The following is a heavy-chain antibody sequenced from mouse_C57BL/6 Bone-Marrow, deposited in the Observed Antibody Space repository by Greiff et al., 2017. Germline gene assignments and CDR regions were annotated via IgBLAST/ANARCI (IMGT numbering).Heavy chain of an antibody. V-gene: IGHV5-9-1*02. J-gene: IGHJ3*01. CDR2: ISSGGDYI. CDR3: TRLPNTSWFAD. Sequence: EVKLVESGEGLVKPGGSLKLSCAASGFTFSSYAMSWVRQTPEKRLEWVAYISSGGDYIYYADTVKGRFTISRDNARNTLYLQMSSLKSEDTAMYYCTRLPNTSWFADWGQGTLVTVSA. CDR1: GFTFSSYA. D-gene: IGHD5-1-1*01.